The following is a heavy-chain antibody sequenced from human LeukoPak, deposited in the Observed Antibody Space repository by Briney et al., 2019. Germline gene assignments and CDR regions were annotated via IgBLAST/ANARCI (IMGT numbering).Heavy chain of an antibody. D-gene: IGHD2-15*01. Sequence: GGSLRLSCAASGFTFDDYAMHWVRQALGKGLEWVSGISWNSGSIGYADSVKGRFTISRDNAKNSLNLQMNSLRGEDTALYYCAKDLEFGGPHQFYGMDAWGQGTTVTVSS. CDR3: AKDLEFGGPHQFYGMDA. V-gene: IGHV3-9*01. J-gene: IGHJ6*02. CDR1: GFTFDDYA. CDR2: ISWNSGSI.